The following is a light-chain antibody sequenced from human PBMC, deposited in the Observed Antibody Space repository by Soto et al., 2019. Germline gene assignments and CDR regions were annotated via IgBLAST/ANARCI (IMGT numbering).Light chain of an antibody. V-gene: IGKV3-20*01. Sequence: EIVLTQSPGTLSLSPGERATLSCRTSQSVSNSYLAWYQQKPGQAPRLLIYGASSRATGIPDRFSGSGSGTDFTLTISSLQPEDVATYYGQQYNNWRTFGQGTKV. J-gene: IGKJ1*01. CDR1: QSVSNSY. CDR2: GAS. CDR3: QQYNNWRT.